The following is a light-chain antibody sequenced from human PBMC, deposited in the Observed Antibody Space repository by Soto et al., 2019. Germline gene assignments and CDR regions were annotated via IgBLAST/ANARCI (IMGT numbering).Light chain of an antibody. CDR1: QSVSIN. V-gene: IGKV3D-15*01. J-gene: IGKJ4*01. Sequence: EIVRTQSRGTLSVSPGERATLSCRTIQSVSINLAWYQQKPGQAPRLLIYGGSSRATGIPVRFSGSGSETDFTITITRLEPEGFAVSSGQQYNNWRRGLTFGGGTKVDIK. CDR3: QQYNNWRRGLT. CDR2: GGS.